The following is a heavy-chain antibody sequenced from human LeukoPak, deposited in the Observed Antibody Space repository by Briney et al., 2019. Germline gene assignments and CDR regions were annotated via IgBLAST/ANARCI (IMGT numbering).Heavy chain of an antibody. V-gene: IGHV3-74*01. D-gene: IGHD5-18*01. CDR3: AKDIGGDTAMVGIDY. J-gene: IGHJ4*02. CDR1: GFTFSSYW. Sequence: GGSLRLSCAASGFTFSSYWMHWVRQAPGKGLVWVSRINSDGSSTSYADSVKGRFTISRDNAKNTLYLQMNSLRAEDTALYYCAKDIGGDTAMVGIDYWGQGTLVTVSS. CDR2: INSDGSST.